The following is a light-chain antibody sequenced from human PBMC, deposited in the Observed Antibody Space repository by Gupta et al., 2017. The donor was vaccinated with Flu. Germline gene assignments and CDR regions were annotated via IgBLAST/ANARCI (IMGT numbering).Light chain of an antibody. J-gene: IGLJ1*01. Sequence: SYELTQPPSVSVSPGQTARITCSGDALSKQYAYWYQQKPGQAPVLVMYKDSERPSGLPARFSGSSSATIVTLSISGVLPEDEADYYCQSSAGSSHFVFGTGTRVTVL. V-gene: IGLV3-25*02. CDR3: QSSAGSSHFV. CDR1: ALSKQY. CDR2: KDS.